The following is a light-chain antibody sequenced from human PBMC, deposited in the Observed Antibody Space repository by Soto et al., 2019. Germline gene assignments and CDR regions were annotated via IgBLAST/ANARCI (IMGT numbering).Light chain of an antibody. CDR2: GAS. J-gene: IGKJ4*01. Sequence: EIVLTQSPGTLSLSPGERGTLSCSASQSVRYNYLAWYQKKSGQAPRPLLYGASNRATGIPARFSGSVSGTYFTLTISRLEPQDFAVYYGRQYGNSSPITFGGGTNVESK. CDR3: RQYGNSSPIT. V-gene: IGKV3-20*01. CDR1: QSVRYNY.